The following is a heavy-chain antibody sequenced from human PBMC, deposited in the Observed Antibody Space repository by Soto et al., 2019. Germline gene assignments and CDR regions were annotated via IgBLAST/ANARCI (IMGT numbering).Heavy chain of an antibody. D-gene: IGHD4-17*01. Sequence: SETLSLTCTVSGGSISSYYWSWIRQPPGKGLEWIGYIYYSGSTNYNPSLKSRVTISVDTSKNQFSLKLSSVTAADTAVYYCARHDGDYVRNYDYWGQGTLVTVSS. CDR1: GGSISSYY. CDR2: IYYSGST. V-gene: IGHV4-59*08. CDR3: ARHDGDYVRNYDY. J-gene: IGHJ4*02.